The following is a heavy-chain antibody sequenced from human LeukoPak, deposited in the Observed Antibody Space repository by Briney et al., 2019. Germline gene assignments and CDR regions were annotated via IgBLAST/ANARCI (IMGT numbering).Heavy chain of an antibody. CDR3: ARDCGSDCSQAFDI. V-gene: IGHV3-7*05. CDR1: GFTFSNYW. D-gene: IGHD2-21*02. Sequence: PGGSLRLSCAASGFTFSNYWMSWVRQAPGKGLEWVADIKQDGTQKYYVDSVEGRFTISRDNAENSLYLQMNSLRVEDTAVYYCARDCGSDCSQAFDIWGQGTMVTVSS. CDR2: IKQDGTQK. J-gene: IGHJ3*02.